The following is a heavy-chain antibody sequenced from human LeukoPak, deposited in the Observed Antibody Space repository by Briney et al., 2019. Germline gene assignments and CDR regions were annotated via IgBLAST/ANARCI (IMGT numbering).Heavy chain of an antibody. D-gene: IGHD3-10*01. CDR1: GFTFMSYE. CDR2: ISSSGSNI. J-gene: IGHJ3*02. V-gene: IGHV3-48*03. CDR3: ARAKGSGSYPPYGAFDI. Sequence: PGGSLRLSCAASGFTFMSYEMNWVRQAPGKGLEWVSYISSSGSNIKYADSVKGRFTISRGNAKNSLYLQMNSLRAGDTAVYYCARAKGSGSYPPYGAFDIWGQGTMVTVSS.